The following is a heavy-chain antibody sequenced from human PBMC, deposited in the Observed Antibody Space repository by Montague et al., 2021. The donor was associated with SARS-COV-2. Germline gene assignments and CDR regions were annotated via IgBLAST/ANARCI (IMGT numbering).Heavy chain of an antibody. D-gene: IGHD6-19*01. J-gene: IGHJ4*02. CDR3: AFYVESSGWLNPRGYGTFDY. V-gene: IGHV4-31*03. Sequence: TLSLTCTVSGGSISSGGYYWSWIRQHPGKGLEWIGYIYYSGSTYYNPSLKSRVTISVDTSKNQFSLKLSSVTAADTAVYYCAFYVESSGWLNPRGYGTFDYWGQGTLVTVSS. CDR1: GGSISSGGYY. CDR2: IYYSGST.